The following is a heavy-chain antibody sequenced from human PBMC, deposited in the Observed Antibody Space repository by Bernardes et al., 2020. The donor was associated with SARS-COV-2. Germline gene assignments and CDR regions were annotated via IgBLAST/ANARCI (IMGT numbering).Heavy chain of an antibody. CDR3: ARIDEVTGRDY. V-gene: IGHV3-21*01. D-gene: IGHD6-19*01. CDR2: ISSGGTYI. J-gene: IGHJ4*02. Sequence: GGSLRLSCAASGFNFITYSMNWVRQAPGKGLEWVSSISSGGTYISYADSVKGRFTISRDNAKNSLYLQMNSLRAEDTAVYYCARIDEVTGRDYWGQGTLVTVSS. CDR1: GFNFITYS.